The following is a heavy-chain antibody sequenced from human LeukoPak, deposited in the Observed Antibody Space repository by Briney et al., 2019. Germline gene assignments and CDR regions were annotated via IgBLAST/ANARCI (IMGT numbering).Heavy chain of an antibody. D-gene: IGHD3-9*01. J-gene: IGHJ4*02. CDR1: GFTFSSYG. Sequence: GGSLRLSCAASGFTFSSYGMHWVRQAPGKGLEWVAVIWYDGSNKYYADSVKGRFTISRDNSKNTLYLQMNTLRAEDTAVYYCAKASLWFSFDYWGQGTLVTVSS. CDR3: AKASLWFSFDY. CDR2: IWYDGSNK. V-gene: IGHV3-30*02.